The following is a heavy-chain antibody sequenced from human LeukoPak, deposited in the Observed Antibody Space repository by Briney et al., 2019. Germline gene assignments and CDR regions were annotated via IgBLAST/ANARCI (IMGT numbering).Heavy chain of an antibody. J-gene: IGHJ4*02. CDR3: ARGMRAIVVTAIDY. CDR1: GGSISSYY. CDR2: IYYSGST. D-gene: IGHD3-22*01. Sequence: PSETLSLTCTVSGGSISSYYWSWIRQPPGKGLEWIGYIYYSGSTNYNPSLKSRVTISVDTSKNQFSLKLSSVTAADTAVYYCARGMRAIVVTAIDYWGQGTLVTVSS. V-gene: IGHV4-59*01.